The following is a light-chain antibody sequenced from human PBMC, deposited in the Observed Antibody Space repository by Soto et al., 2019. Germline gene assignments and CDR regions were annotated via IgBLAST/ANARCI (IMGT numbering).Light chain of an antibody. V-gene: IGKV3-15*01. CDR3: QQYFNWPLTWT. J-gene: IGKJ1*01. CDR2: GAS. Sequence: EIELTQSPATLSVSAGGTVTLSCRASQSIRTNVAWYQQIPGQAPRLLVYGASTRATGVPARFSGSGSGIEVTLTISSLQSEDSAFYYSQQYFNWPLTWTFGPGTKVQIK. CDR1: QSIRTN.